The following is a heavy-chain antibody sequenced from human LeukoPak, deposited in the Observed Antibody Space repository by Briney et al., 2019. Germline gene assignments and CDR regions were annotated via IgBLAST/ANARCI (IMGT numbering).Heavy chain of an antibody. J-gene: IGHJ4*02. D-gene: IGHD3-10*01. Sequence: GGSLRLSCAASGFTFSSYAMSWVRQAPGKGLELVSAISGSGGSTYYADSVKGRFTISRDNSKNTLYLQMNSLRAEDTAVYYCAKAEFGELLWYNFDYWGQGTLVTVSS. CDR1: GFTFSSYA. CDR3: AKAEFGELLWYNFDY. CDR2: ISGSGGST. V-gene: IGHV3-23*01.